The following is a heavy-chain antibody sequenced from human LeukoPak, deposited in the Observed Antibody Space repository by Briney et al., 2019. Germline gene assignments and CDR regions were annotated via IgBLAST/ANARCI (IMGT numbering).Heavy chain of an antibody. Sequence: ASVKVSCKASGYTFTGYYMHWVRQAPGQGLEWMGIINPSGGSTSYAQKFQGRVTMTRDMSTSTVYMELSSLRSEDTAVYYCARGGYSSGWYDDQNWFDPWGQGTLVTVSS. J-gene: IGHJ5*02. CDR2: INPSGGST. CDR3: ARGGYSSGWYDDQNWFDP. D-gene: IGHD6-19*01. CDR1: GYTFTGYY. V-gene: IGHV1-46*01.